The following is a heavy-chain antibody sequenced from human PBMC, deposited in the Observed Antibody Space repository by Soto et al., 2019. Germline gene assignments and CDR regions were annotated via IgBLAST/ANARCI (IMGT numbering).Heavy chain of an antibody. CDR3: ARDPVGATHFDY. CDR1: GFTFINYH. Sequence: ASLKVSCKPSGFTFINYHMHCVRQAAGQGLEWMGVINPSGDSTNYAQKFQGRVTMTRDTSTSTVYMDLSSLRSEDTAVYYCARDPVGATHFDYWGQGALVTVSS. V-gene: IGHV1-46*01. D-gene: IGHD1-26*01. J-gene: IGHJ4*02. CDR2: INPSGDST.